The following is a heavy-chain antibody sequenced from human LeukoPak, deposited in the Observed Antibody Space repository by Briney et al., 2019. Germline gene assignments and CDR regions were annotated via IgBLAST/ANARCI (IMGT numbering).Heavy chain of an antibody. Sequence: GESLKISRQGSGYRITTFWIGRVRQMPGKGLEWLGLIYLDDSHSSHSPSSSQGHVTIPADKSIATAYLQWRSLKASDSAMYYCVSAVHGTTYFDQWGQGILVTVSS. CDR1: GYRITTFW. D-gene: IGHD2/OR15-2a*01. V-gene: IGHV5-51*01. J-gene: IGHJ4*02. CDR3: VSAVHGTTYFDQ. CDR2: IYLDDSHS.